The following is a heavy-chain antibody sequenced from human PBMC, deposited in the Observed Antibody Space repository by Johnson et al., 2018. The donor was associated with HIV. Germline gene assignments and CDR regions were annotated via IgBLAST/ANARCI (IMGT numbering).Heavy chain of an antibody. CDR2: ISYDGSNK. V-gene: IGHV3-30-3*01. CDR1: GFTFSNAW. J-gene: IGHJ3*02. Sequence: QMLLVEYGGGLVKPGGSLRLSCAASGFTFSNAWMSWVRQAPGKGLEWVAVISYDGSNKYYADSVKGRFTISRDHSKNTLYLQMNSLRAEDTAVYYCARERNMIVVDDDAFDIWGQGIRVTVSS. CDR3: ARERNMIVVDDDAFDI. D-gene: IGHD3-22*01.